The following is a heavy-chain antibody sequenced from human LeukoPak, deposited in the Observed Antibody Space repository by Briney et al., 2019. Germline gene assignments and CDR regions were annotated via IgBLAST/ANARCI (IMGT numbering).Heavy chain of an antibody. CDR2: ISAYNGNT. V-gene: IGHV1-18*01. CDR1: GYTFTSYG. Sequence: ASVTVSCKASGYTFTSYGISWVRQAPGQGLEWMGWISAYNGNTNYAQKLQGRVTMTTDTSTSTAYMELTSLRSDDTAVYYCARDIKRSRARWENLGFDPWGQGTLVTVSS. J-gene: IGHJ5*02. D-gene: IGHD1-14*01. CDR3: ARDIKRSRARWENLGFDP.